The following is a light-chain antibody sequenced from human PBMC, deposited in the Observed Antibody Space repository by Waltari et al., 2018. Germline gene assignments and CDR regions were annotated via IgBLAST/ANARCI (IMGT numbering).Light chain of an antibody. CDR2: GAS. CDR1: QSISSN. V-gene: IGKV3-15*01. CDR3: QQYKNWPPLT. J-gene: IGKJ4*01. Sequence: EIVMTQSPAALSVSPGERATLSCRASQSISSNLAWYQPKPGQAPRLLIYGASTRATGIPARFSGSGSGTEFTLTISSLQSEDFAVYYCQQYKNWPPLTFGGGTKVEIK.